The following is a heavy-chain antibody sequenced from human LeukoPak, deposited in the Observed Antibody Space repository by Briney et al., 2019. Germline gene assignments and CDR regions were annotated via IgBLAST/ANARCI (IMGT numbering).Heavy chain of an antibody. D-gene: IGHD3-10*01. V-gene: IGHV1-24*01. Sequence: ASVKVSCKVSGYTLTELSMHWVRQAPGKGLEWMGGFDPEDGETTYAQKFQGRVTMTEDTSTDTAYMELSSLRSEDTAVYYCATDGARGVIRSDAGFDYWGQGTLVTVSS. J-gene: IGHJ4*02. CDR3: ATDGARGVIRSDAGFDY. CDR1: GYTLTELS. CDR2: FDPEDGET.